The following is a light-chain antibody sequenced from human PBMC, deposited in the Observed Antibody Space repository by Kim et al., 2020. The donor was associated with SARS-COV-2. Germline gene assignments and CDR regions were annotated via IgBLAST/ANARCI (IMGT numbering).Light chain of an antibody. Sequence: GQRVTSSRTGGNSNIGAGYNVHWDQQRPGPAPKRLIYGNNNRPAGVPDRFAGSNSGPSASLSITGLQAADEADYYCQSFDSSLREVFGGGTQLTVL. J-gene: IGLJ2*01. CDR3: QSFDSSLREV. V-gene: IGLV1-40*01. CDR2: GNN. CDR1: NSNIGAGYN.